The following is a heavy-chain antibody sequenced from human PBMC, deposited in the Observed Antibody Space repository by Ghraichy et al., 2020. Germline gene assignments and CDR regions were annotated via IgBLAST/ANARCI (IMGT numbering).Heavy chain of an antibody. J-gene: IGHJ6*03. Sequence: SETLSLTCTVSGYSISSGHYWVWIRQPPGKGLEWIATIFHGGDTFYNPSLKSRVTISVDMSKNNFSLKVTSVTAADTAVYFCARAQNSGSYYYYYLGVWAMGPRSPSP. CDR1: GYSISSGHY. CDR3: ARAQNSGSYYYYYLGV. V-gene: IGHV4-38-2*02. D-gene: IGHD4-23*01. CDR2: IFHGGDT.